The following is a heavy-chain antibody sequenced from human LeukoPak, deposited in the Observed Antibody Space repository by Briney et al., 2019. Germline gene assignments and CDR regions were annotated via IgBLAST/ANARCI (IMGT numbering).Heavy chain of an antibody. CDR1: GDSISSGIHY. CDR2: IYTSGST. D-gene: IGHD2-15*01. J-gene: IGHJ5*02. CDR3: ARVYCSGGSCLLDP. V-gene: IGHV4-61*02. Sequence: ASETLSLTCTVSGDSISSGIHYWNWIRQPAGKGLEWIGRIYTSGSTNYNPSLKSRVTISVDKSKNQFSLKLSSVTAADTAVYYCARVYCSGGSCLLDPWGQGTLVTVSS.